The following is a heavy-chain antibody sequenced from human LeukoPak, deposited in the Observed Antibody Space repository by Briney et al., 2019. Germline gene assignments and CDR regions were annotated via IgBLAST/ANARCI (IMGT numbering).Heavy chain of an antibody. Sequence: VSVKVSCKASGYTFTGYYMHWVRQAPGQGLEWMGWINPNSGGTNYAQKFQGRVTMTRDTSISTAYMELSRLRSDDTAVYYCARDLEDYGDYGYYYYYYMDVWGKGTTVTVSS. CDR1: GYTFTGYY. CDR2: INPNSGGT. V-gene: IGHV1-2*02. D-gene: IGHD4-17*01. CDR3: ARDLEDYGDYGYYYYYYMDV. J-gene: IGHJ6*03.